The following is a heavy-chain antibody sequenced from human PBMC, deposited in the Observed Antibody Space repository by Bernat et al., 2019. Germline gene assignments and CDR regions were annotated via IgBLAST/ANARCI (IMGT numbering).Heavy chain of an antibody. Sequence: QVQLQQWGAGLLKPSETLSLTCAVYGGSFSGYYWSWIRQPPGKGLEWIGEINHSGSTNYYPSLKSRVTISVDTSKNQFSLKLSSVTAADTAVYYCARAHIVVVVAATPGVYDIWCQGTMVTV. D-gene: IGHD2-15*01. J-gene: IGHJ3*02. CDR3: ARAHIVVVVAATPGVYDI. CDR1: GGSFSGYY. V-gene: IGHV4-34*01. CDR2: INHSGST.